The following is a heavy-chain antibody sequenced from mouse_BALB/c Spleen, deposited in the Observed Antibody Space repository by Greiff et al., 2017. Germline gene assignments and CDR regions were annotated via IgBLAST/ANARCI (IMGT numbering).Heavy chain of an antibody. V-gene: IGHV1-67*01. Sequence: QVQLKESGPELVRPGVSVKISCKGSGYTFTDYAMHWVKQSHAKSLEWIGVISTYYGNTNYNQKFKGKATMTVDKSSSTAYMELARLTSEDSAIYYCARGSSLSLWYFDVWGAGTTVTVSS. CDR2: ISTYYGNT. CDR1: GYTFTDYA. CDR3: ARGSSLSLWYFDV. J-gene: IGHJ1*01. D-gene: IGHD1-1*01.